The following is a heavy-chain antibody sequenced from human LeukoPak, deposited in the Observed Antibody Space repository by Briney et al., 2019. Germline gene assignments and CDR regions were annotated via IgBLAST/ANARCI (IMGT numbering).Heavy chain of an antibody. Sequence: GGSLRLSCAASGFSFSDNYMNWIRQAPGKGLEWVSQISSSGGIIHYADSVKGRFTISRDNAKNSLYLQMNSLRAEDTAVYYCARTHYGDYGMDIWGQGTMVTVSS. CDR1: GFSFSDNY. CDR3: ARTHYGDYGMDI. V-gene: IGHV3-11*04. J-gene: IGHJ3*02. D-gene: IGHD4-17*01. CDR2: ISSSGGII.